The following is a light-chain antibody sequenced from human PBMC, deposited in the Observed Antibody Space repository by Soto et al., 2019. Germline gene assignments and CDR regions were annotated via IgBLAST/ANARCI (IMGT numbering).Light chain of an antibody. J-gene: IGLJ1*01. Sequence: QSVLTQPPSVSGAPGQRVTISCTGSSSNIGAGYDVHWYQQLPGTAPKLLIYGNSNRPSGVPDRFSGSKSGTSASPAITGLQAEDEADYYCQSYDNSLSGYVFGTGTKLTVL. CDR1: SSNIGAGYD. CDR3: QSYDNSLSGYV. V-gene: IGLV1-40*01. CDR2: GNS.